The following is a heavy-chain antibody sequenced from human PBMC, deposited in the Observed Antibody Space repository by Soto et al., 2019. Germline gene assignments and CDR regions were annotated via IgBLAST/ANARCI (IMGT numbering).Heavy chain of an antibody. CDR1: GYTFTSYG. D-gene: IGHD5-18*01. CDR2: IRAYNGNT. Sequence: QVQLVQSGAEVKKPGASVKVSCKASGYTFTSYGISWVRQAPGKGLEWMGWIRAYNGNTNYAQKLQGRVTMTTDTSTSTAYMELRRLRSDDTDVYYCASTDTAMVNDYWGQGTLVTVSS. CDR3: ASTDTAMVNDY. J-gene: IGHJ4*02. V-gene: IGHV1-18*01.